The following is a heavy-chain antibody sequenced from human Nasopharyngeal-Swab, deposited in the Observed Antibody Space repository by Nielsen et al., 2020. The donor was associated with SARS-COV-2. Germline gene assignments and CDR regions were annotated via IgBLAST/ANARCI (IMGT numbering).Heavy chain of an antibody. CDR1: GCTFSNCA. CDR2: IINNGGSP. V-gene: IGHV3-23*01. D-gene: IGHD2-15*01. CDR3: AKDGCPRSGECQFEN. J-gene: IGHJ4*02. Sequence: GESLKISCAASGCTFSNCAVSWVRQAPGKGLEWVSTIINNGGSPYYADAVKGRFTISRDNSKNTLYLQMDGLRVEDTAVYYCAKDGCPRSGECQFENWGQGPLATVSS.